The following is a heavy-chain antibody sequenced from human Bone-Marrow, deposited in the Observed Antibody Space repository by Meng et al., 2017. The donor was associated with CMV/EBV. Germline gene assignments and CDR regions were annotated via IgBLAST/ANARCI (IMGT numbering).Heavy chain of an antibody. CDR3: ASGTLKVVPAAIRGYYYYGMDV. CDR2: INPNSGGT. Sequence: ASVKVSCKASGYTLTGYYMHWVRQAPGQGLEWMGWINPNSGGTNYAQKFQGRVTMTRDTSISTAYMELSRLRSEDTAVYYCASGTLKVVPAAIRGYYYYGMDVWGQGTTVTVSS. V-gene: IGHV1-2*02. J-gene: IGHJ6*02. CDR1: GYTLTGYY. D-gene: IGHD2-2*02.